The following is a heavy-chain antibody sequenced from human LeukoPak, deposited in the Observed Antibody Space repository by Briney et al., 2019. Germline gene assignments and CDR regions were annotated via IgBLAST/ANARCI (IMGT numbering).Heavy chain of an antibody. J-gene: IGHJ4*02. CDR2: FDPEDGET. CDR1: GYTLTELS. CDR3: ATSPTRGSSGWSRLFWY. D-gene: IGHD6-19*01. V-gene: IGHV1-24*01. Sequence: GASVKVSCKVSGYTLTELSMHWVRQAPGKGLEWMGGFDPEDGETIYAQKFQGRVTMTEDTSTDTAYMELSSLRSEDTAVYYCATSPTRGSSGWSRLFWYWGQGTLVTVSS.